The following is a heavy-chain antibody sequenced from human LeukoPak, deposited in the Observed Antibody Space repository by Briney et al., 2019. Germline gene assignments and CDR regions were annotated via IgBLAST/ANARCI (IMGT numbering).Heavy chain of an antibody. CDR3: ATEESFGIDH. D-gene: IGHD3-10*01. J-gene: IGHJ4*02. CDR2: ISSSSSYI. V-gene: IGHV3-21*01. Sequence: PGGSLRLSCAASGLTFSSYSMNWVRQAPGKGLEWVSSISSSSSYIYYADSVKGRFTISRDNAKNSLYLQMNSLRAEDTAVYYCATEESFGIDHWGQGTLVTVSS. CDR1: GLTFSSYS.